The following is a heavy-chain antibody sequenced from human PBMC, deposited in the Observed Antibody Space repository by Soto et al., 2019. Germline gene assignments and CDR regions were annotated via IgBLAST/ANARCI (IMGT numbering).Heavy chain of an antibody. V-gene: IGHV4-59*01. CDR2: IYYSGST. D-gene: IGHD6-13*01. Sequence: NPXETLSLTCTVSGCSISSYYWSWIRQPPGKGLEWIGYIYYSGSTNYNPSLKSRVTISVDTSKNQFSLKLSSVTAADTAVYYCARGRGAAGTFSWFDHWGQGTLVTVSS. J-gene: IGHJ5*02. CDR1: GCSISSYY. CDR3: ARGRGAAGTFSWFDH.